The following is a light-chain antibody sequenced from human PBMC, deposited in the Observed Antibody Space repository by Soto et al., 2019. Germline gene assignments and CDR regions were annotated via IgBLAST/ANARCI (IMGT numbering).Light chain of an antibody. CDR3: SSYTSSRTVV. Sequence: QSALTQPASVSGSPGQSITISCTGTSSDVGGYNYVSWFQQRPGTAPKLMIYDVISRPSGVSNRFSGSNSGNTASLTISGLQAEDEADYCCSSYTSSRTVVFGGGTKLTVL. CDR2: DVI. V-gene: IGLV2-14*01. J-gene: IGLJ2*01. CDR1: SSDVGGYNY.